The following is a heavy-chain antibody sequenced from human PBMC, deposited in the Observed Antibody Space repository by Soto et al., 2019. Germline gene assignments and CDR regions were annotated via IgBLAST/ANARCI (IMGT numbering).Heavy chain of an antibody. CDR1: GFTLSDYH. J-gene: IGHJ6*02. CDR3: ARDSPTYYYYAMDV. CDR2: ISSSDTTI. V-gene: IGHV3-11*01. Sequence: GGSLRLSCAASGFTLSDYHMNWIRQTPGKGLEWVSYISSSDTTISYADSMKGRFTISRDNAKNSLFLQMNSLRVEDTAVYYCARDSPTYYYYAMDVWGQGTTVTVS.